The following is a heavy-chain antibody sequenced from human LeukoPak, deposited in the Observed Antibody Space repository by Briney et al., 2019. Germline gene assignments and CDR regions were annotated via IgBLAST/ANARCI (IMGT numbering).Heavy chain of an antibody. CDR3: ARDKVPGDY. J-gene: IGHJ4*02. D-gene: IGHD1-1*01. V-gene: IGHV4-59*01. CDR2: IYYSGSA. Sequence: PSETLSLTCTVSGGSINPYYWNWIRQPPGKGLEWIGYIYYSGSADYNPALKSRVTISVDTSKNQFSLKLSSVTAADTAVYFCARDKVPGDYWGQGTLVIVSS. CDR1: GGSINPYY.